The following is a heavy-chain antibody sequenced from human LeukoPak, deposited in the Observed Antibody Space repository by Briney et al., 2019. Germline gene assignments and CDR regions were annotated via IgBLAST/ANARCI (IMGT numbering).Heavy chain of an antibody. CDR1: GFIFSSYS. CDR2: ISSSSSSI. J-gene: IGHJ6*03. V-gene: IGHV3-48*01. Sequence: GGSLRLSCAGSGFIFSSYSMNWVRQAPGKGLEWVSYISSSSSSIYYADSVKGRFTISRDNAKKSLYLQMNSLRPEDTAEYYCAKGPGFQPAKKWAGYYYYIDVWAKGPRSPSP. D-gene: IGHD1-26*01. CDR3: AKGPGFQPAKKWAGYYYYIDV.